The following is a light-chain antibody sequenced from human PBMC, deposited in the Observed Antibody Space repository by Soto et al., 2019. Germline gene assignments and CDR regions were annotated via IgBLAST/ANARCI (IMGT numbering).Light chain of an antibody. Sequence: VLTQSPATLSVSPGERVTLSGRASQSVSSLLAWYQQKPGQAPRLLIYSTSTRATGIPARFSGSGSGTEFTLTISSLQSEDFAIYYCQQYHYWPYTFGQGTRLEIK. J-gene: IGKJ5*01. CDR2: STS. V-gene: IGKV3-15*01. CDR1: QSVSSL. CDR3: QQYHYWPYT.